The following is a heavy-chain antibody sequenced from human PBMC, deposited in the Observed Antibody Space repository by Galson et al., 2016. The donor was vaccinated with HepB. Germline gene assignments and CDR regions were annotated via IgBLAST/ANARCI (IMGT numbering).Heavy chain of an antibody. CDR1: GGSINSGGYS. CDR3: ARGAPGDYYYGMDV. J-gene: IGHJ6*02. CDR2: IYYSGAT. V-gene: IGHV4-30-2*01. Sequence: TLSLTCAVSGGSINSGGYSWGWVRQPPGKGLEYIGYIYYSGATYYNPSLKSRVTISVDRAKNQVSLTLSSVTAADTAVYYCARGAPGDYYYGMDVWGQGTTVTVSS.